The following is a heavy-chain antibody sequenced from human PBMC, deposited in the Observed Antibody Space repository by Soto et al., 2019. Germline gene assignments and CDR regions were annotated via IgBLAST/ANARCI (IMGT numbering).Heavy chain of an antibody. CDR2: ISYDGSNK. J-gene: IGHJ6*02. Sequence: GGSLRLSCAASGFTFSSYGMHWVRQAPGKGLEWVAVISYDGSNKYYADSVKGRFTISRDNSKNTLYLQMNSLRAEDTAVYYCAKDLDDYRPDYYYYGMDVWGQGTTVTVSS. V-gene: IGHV3-30*18. CDR3: AKDLDDYRPDYYYYGMDV. CDR1: GFTFSSYG. D-gene: IGHD4-4*01.